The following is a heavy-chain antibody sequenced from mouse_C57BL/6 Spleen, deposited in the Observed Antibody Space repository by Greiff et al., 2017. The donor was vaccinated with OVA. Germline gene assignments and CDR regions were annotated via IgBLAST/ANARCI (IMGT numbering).Heavy chain of an antibody. J-gene: IGHJ4*01. D-gene: IGHD1-1*01. V-gene: IGHV1-55*01. CDR2: IYPGSGST. CDR3: ARGGGSSYGAMDD. Sequence: QVQLQQPGAELVKPGASVKMSCKASGYTFTSYWITWVKQRPGQGLEWIGVIYPGSGSTNYNEKFKSKATLTVDTSSSTAYMQLSSLTSEDSAVYYGARGGGSSYGAMDDWGQGTSVTVSS. CDR1: GYTFTSYW.